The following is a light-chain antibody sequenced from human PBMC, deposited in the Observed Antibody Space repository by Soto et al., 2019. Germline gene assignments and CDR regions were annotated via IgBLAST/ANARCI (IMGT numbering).Light chain of an antibody. Sequence: EIVLTQSPGTLSLSPGERATLSCRASQSVSSSYLAWYQQKPGQAPRLLIYGASSRATGIPDRFSGSVSGTDFTLTISRLEPEDFAVYYCQQYGSSPPFTFGPRTKVDIK. CDR2: GAS. V-gene: IGKV3-20*01. CDR3: QQYGSSPPFT. J-gene: IGKJ3*01. CDR1: QSVSSSY.